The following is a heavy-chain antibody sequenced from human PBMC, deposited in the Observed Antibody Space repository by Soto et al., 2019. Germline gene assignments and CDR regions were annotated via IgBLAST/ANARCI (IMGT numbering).Heavy chain of an antibody. D-gene: IGHD6-13*01. CDR1: GYTLTELS. J-gene: IGHJ5*02. CDR2: FDPEDGET. CDR3: ATVAAAGTWYWFDP. V-gene: IGHV1-24*01. Sequence: GASVKVSCKVSGYTLTELSMHWVRQAPGKGLEWMGGFDPEDGETIYAQKFHGRVTMTEDTSTDTAYMELSSLRSEDTAVHYCATVAAAGTWYWFDPWGQGTLVTVSS.